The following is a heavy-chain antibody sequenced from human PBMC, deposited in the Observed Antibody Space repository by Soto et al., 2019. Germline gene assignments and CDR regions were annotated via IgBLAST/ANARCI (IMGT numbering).Heavy chain of an antibody. D-gene: IGHD1-26*01. CDR3: ARIVVGVTVDL. CDR1: DASVSSDSYF. CDR2: VSHTGDT. Sequence: SETLSLTCTGSDASVSSDSYFWTWIRQPPGKGLEWIAYVSHTGDTNYNPSLKSRVTISIDTSRNQSSLTVTSVTAADTAVYFCARIVVGVTVDLWGQGSLVTVSS. J-gene: IGHJ4*02. V-gene: IGHV4-61*01.